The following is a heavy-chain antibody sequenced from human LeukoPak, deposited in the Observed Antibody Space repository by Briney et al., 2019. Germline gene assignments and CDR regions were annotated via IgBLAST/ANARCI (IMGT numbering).Heavy chain of an antibody. CDR2: ISGSDGST. J-gene: IGHJ4*02. D-gene: IGHD5/OR15-5a*01. Sequence: PGGSLRLSCAASGFTFSSYAMSWVRQAPGKGLEWVSAISGSDGSTYYADSVKGRFTISRDNSKNTLSLQMNSLRAEDTAVYYCAKEKAWVKCLDYWGQGTLVTVSS. V-gene: IGHV3-23*01. CDR3: AKEKAWVKCLDY. CDR1: GFTFSSYA.